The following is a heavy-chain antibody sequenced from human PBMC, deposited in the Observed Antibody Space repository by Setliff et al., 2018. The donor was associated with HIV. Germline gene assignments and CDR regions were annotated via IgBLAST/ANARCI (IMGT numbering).Heavy chain of an antibody. CDR1: KYTFTDYY. Sequence: SVKVSCKASKYTFTDYYMHWVQQAPGQGLEWMGGIIPIFGTANYAQKFQGRVTITTDESTSTAYMELSSLRSEDTALYYCARDDYGDYEGYYYYYMDVWGKGTTVTVSS. V-gene: IGHV1-69*05. J-gene: IGHJ6*03. CDR2: IIPIFGTA. D-gene: IGHD4-17*01. CDR3: ARDDYGDYEGYYYYYMDV.